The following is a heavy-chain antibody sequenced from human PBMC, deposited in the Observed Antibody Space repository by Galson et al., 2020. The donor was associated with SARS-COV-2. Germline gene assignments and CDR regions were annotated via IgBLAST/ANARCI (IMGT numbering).Heavy chain of an antibody. CDR1: GFTFSSYA. V-gene: IGHV3-30*04. D-gene: IGHD3-10*01. Sequence: GGSLRLSCAASGFTFSSYAMHWVRQAPGKGLEWVAVISYDGSNKYYADSVKGRFTISRDNSKNTLYLQMNSLRAEDTAVYYCARDINSYGSGSYPGGYNWFDPWGQGTLVTVSS. CDR2: ISYDGSNK. J-gene: IGHJ5*02. CDR3: ARDINSYGSGSYPGGYNWFDP.